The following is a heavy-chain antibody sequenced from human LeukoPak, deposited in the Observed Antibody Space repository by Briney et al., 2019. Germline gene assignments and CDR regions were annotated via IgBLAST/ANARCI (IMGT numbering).Heavy chain of an antibody. D-gene: IGHD3-3*01. CDR3: ARDRGLNYDFWSGYFPTYDAFDI. Sequence: TSETLSLTCTVSGGSISSSSYYWGWIRQPPGKGLEWIGSIYYSGSTYYNPSLKSRVTISVDTSKNQFSLKLSSVTAADTAVYYCARDRGLNYDFWSGYFPTYDAFDIWGQGTMVTVSS. V-gene: IGHV4-39*07. J-gene: IGHJ3*02. CDR1: GGSISSSSYY. CDR2: IYYSGST.